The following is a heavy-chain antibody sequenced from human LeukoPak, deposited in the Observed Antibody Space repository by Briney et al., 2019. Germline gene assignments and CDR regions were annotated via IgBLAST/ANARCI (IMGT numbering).Heavy chain of an antibody. J-gene: IGHJ6*03. CDR1: GGSISSYY. Sequence: SETLSLTCTVWGGSISSYYWSWIRQPAGKGLEWIGRIYTSGSTNYNPSLKSRVTMSVDTSKNQFSLKPSSVTAADTAVYYCARSSCSGGSCYVRSPYYYYYMDVWGKGTTVTVSS. CDR2: IYTSGST. D-gene: IGHD2-15*01. CDR3: ARSSCSGGSCYVRSPYYYYYMDV. V-gene: IGHV4-4*07.